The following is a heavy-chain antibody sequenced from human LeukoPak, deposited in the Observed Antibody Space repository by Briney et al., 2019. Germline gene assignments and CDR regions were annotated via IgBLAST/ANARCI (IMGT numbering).Heavy chain of an antibody. V-gene: IGHV3-23*01. CDR3: AKVNYYQPYF. Sequence: PGGSLRLSSAASGFTLSSYAMSWVRQAPGKGLEWVSTIDVTTGGSYYADSVKGRFTISRDTFQNTLYLQLNSLRVDDTAIYYCAKVNYYQPYFWGQGTLVTVSS. CDR2: IDVTTGGS. J-gene: IGHJ4*02. D-gene: IGHD2-2*01. CDR1: GFTLSSYA.